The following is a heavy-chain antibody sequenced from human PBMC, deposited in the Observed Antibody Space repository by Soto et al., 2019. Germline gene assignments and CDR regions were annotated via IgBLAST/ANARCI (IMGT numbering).Heavy chain of an antibody. V-gene: IGHV4-59*01. D-gene: IGHD3-10*01. CDR1: GGSISSYY. J-gene: IGHJ4*02. CDR3: ARGRYYGSGSYFFDY. CDR2: IYYSGST. Sequence: SETLSLTCTVSGGSISSYYWSWIRQPPGKGLEWIGYIYYSGSTNYNPSLKSRVNISVDTSKNQFSLKMSSVTAADTAVYYCARGRYYGSGSYFFDYWGQGTLVTVSS.